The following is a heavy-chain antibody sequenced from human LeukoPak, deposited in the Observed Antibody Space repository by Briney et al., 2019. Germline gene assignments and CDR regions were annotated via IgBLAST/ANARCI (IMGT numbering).Heavy chain of an antibody. D-gene: IGHD2/OR15-2a*01. J-gene: IGHJ6*03. Sequence: SETLSLTCAVYDGFFSAYYWSWIRQPPGKGLEWLGEINHSGSINYNPSLKSRVTISVNTSKNQFSLKMSSVTAADTAVYYGARGRIASGAYYYMDVWGKGTTVTVSS. V-gene: IGHV4-34*01. CDR2: INHSGSI. CDR3: ARGRIASGAYYYMDV. CDR1: DGFFSAYY.